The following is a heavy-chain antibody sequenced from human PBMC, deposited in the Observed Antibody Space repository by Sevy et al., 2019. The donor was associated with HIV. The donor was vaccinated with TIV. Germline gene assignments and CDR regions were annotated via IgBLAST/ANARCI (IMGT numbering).Heavy chain of an antibody. Sequence: SQTLSLTCAISGDIVSSNSAAWKWIRQSPSRGLEWLGRTYYRSKWYNDYAVSVKSRITINPDTSKNQFSLQLNSVTPEDTAVYYCARDRGDSSGTFDIWGQWTMVTVSS. CDR2: TYYRSKWYN. V-gene: IGHV6-1*01. CDR3: ARDRGDSSGTFDI. J-gene: IGHJ3*02. D-gene: IGHD3-22*01. CDR1: GDIVSSNSAA.